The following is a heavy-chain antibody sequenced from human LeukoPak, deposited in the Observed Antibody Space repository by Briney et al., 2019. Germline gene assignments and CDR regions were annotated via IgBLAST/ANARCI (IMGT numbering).Heavy chain of an antibody. J-gene: IGHJ3*02. V-gene: IGHV3-23*01. CDR3: AKERARGWYAVRAFDI. Sequence: GGSLRLSCAASGFTFSSYAMSWVCQAPGKGLEWVSAISGSGGSTYYADSVKGRFTISRDNSKNTLYLQMNSLRAEDTAVYYCAKERARGWYAVRAFDIWGQGTMVTVSS. D-gene: IGHD6-19*01. CDR1: GFTFSSYA. CDR2: ISGSGGST.